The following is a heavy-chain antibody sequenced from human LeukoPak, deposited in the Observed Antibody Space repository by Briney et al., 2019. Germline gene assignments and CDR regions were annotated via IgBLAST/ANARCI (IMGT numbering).Heavy chain of an antibody. Sequence: ASVKVSCKASGGTFSSYAISWVRQAPGQGLEWMGWINPNSGGTNYAQKLQGRVTMTTDTSTSTAYMELRSLRSDDTAVYYCARDAHSAKTIAVADYWGQGTLVTVSS. J-gene: IGHJ4*02. CDR2: INPNSGGT. V-gene: IGHV1-18*01. CDR1: GGTFSSYA. CDR3: ARDAHSAKTIAVADY. D-gene: IGHD6-19*01.